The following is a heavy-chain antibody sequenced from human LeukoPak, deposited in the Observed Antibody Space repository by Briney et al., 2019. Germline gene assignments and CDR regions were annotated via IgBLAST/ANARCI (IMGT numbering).Heavy chain of an antibody. CDR3: ARVSGVVVAMTSVFDY. J-gene: IGHJ4*02. CDR2: IYYSGST. D-gene: IGHD2-15*01. Sequence: SETLSLTCTVSGGSISSGGYYWRWIRQHPGKGLEWIGYIYYSGSTYYNPSLKSRVTISVDTSKNQFSLKLSSVTAADTAVYYCARVSGVVVAMTSVFDYWGQGTLVTVSS. CDR1: GGSISSGGYY. V-gene: IGHV4-31*03.